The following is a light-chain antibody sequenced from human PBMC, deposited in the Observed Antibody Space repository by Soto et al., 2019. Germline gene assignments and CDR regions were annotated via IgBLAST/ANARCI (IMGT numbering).Light chain of an antibody. Sequence: QSALTQPPSASGSPGQSVTISCTGTSSDVGGYNYVSWYQQHPGKAPKVMIYEVSKRPSGVPDRFSGSKSGNTASLTVSGLQADDEADYYCSSYAGSNNLGVFGTGTKLTVL. CDR2: EVS. J-gene: IGLJ1*01. CDR3: SSYAGSNNLGV. CDR1: SSDVGGYNY. V-gene: IGLV2-8*01.